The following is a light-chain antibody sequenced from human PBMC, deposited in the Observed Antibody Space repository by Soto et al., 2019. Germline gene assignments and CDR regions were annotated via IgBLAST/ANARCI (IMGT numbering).Light chain of an antibody. CDR3: QQYGSSPPWT. Sequence: EIVLTQSQGTLYLSPGERATLSCRASQSVSSSYLAWYQQKPGQAPRLLIYGASSRATGIPDRFSGSGSGTDFTLTISRLEPEDCAVYYCQQYGSSPPWTFGQGTKVEIK. J-gene: IGKJ1*01. CDR2: GAS. V-gene: IGKV3-20*01. CDR1: QSVSSSY.